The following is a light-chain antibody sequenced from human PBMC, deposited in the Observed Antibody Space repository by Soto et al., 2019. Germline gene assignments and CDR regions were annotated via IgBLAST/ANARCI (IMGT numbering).Light chain of an antibody. J-gene: IGKJ1*01. CDR3: QQYNSYAWT. V-gene: IGKV1-5*01. CDR1: QSVTSW. CDR2: DAS. Sequence: DIQMTQSPSSLSASVGDRVTITCRASQSVTSWLTWYQQKPGKAPNLLIYDASTLKSGVPSRFSGSGSGTEFTLTISSLQPEDFATYYCQQYNSYAWTFGQGTKVDIK.